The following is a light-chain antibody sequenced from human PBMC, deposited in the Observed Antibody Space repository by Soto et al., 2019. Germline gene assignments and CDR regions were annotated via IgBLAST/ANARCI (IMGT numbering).Light chain of an antibody. V-gene: IGLV1-40*01. J-gene: IGLJ2*01. CDR3: QSYDTSLGGHVI. Sequence: QSVLTQPPSVSGAPGQRVTISCTGSSSNIGAGYDVYWYQHLPGTAPKLLIFGDNHRPSAVPARFSGSKSGTSASLAITGLQAEDEADYYCQSYDTSLGGHVIFGGGTKVTVL. CDR1: SSNIGAGYD. CDR2: GDN.